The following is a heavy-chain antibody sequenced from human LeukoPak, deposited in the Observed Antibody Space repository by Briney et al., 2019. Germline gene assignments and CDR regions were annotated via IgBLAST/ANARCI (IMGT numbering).Heavy chain of an antibody. CDR1: GFTFRSYE. Sequence: QPGGSLRLSCAASGFTFRSYEMNWVRQAPGKGMQWVSYISSSGRTIYYADSVKGRFTISRDNAKNSLFLQMNSLRAEDTAVYFCARGVDDTSTYYYAYYYYYMDVWGKGTTVTVSS. V-gene: IGHV3-48*03. D-gene: IGHD3-22*01. CDR2: ISSSGRTI. J-gene: IGHJ6*03. CDR3: ARGVDDTSTYYYAYYYYYMDV.